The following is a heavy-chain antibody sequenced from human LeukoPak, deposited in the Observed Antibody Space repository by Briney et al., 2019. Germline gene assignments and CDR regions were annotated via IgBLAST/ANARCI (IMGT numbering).Heavy chain of an antibody. CDR1: GFTFNSHA. J-gene: IGHJ6*02. CDR2: ISGSDGST. Sequence: GGSLRLSCAASGFTFNSHAMNWVRQAPGKGLEWVSAISGSDGSTYYADSVKGRFTISRDNSKNTLYLQMNSLRAEDTAVYYCASSTTKGPYYYYGMDVWGQGTTVTVSS. V-gene: IGHV3-23*01. CDR3: ASSTTKGPYYYYGMDV. D-gene: IGHD4-11*01.